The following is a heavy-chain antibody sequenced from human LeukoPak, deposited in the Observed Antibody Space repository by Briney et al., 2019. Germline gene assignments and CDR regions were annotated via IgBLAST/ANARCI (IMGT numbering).Heavy chain of an antibody. CDR3: ARDGGWLQTQNHYYYHGMDV. D-gene: IGHD5-24*01. CDR1: GGTFSTYA. J-gene: IGHJ6*02. CDR2: ILPIFDMA. Sequence: ASVKVSCKASGGTFSTYAITWVRQAPGQGLEWMGRILPIFDMANYAQKFQGRVTITADKSTRTAYMELSSLRSDDTAVCYCARDGGWLQTQNHYYYHGMDVWGQGTTVTVSS. V-gene: IGHV1-69*04.